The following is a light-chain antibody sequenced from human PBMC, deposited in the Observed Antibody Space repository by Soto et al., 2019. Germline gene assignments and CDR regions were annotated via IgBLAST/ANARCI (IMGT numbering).Light chain of an antibody. CDR2: GNI. V-gene: IGLV1-40*01. J-gene: IGLJ1*01. CDR1: SSNIGAGYD. Sequence: QAVVTQPPSVSGAPGQRVTISCTGSSSNIGAGYDVHWYQQLPGTAPKLLIYGNINRPSGVPDRFSGSKSGNSASLAITGLRVEDEADYYYQSYDNTLSGFYVFGTGTKLTVL. CDR3: QSYDNTLSGFYV.